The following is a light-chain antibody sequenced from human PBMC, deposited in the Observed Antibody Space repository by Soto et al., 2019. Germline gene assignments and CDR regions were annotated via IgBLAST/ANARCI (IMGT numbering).Light chain of an antibody. CDR1: QDISNH. J-gene: IGKJ4*01. CDR2: DAS. V-gene: IGKV1-33*01. Sequence: DIQMTQSPSSLSASVGDRVSITCQASQDISNHLNWYQHKPGKAPKILIYDASNLEKGVPSRFSGSGSGIYFTFTISRLPAEDVATYYCQQNNYILPLTLGGGTKPEIK. CDR3: QQNNYILPLT.